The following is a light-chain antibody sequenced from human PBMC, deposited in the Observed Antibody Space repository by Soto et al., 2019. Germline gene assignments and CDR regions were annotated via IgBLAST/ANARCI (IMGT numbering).Light chain of an antibody. CDR1: SGSVSTNYY. CDR2: SSN. V-gene: IGLV8-61*01. Sequence: QTVVTQEPSFSVSPGGTVTLTCGLSSGSVSTNYYPSWYQQTPGQAPRTLMYSSNTRSSGVPDRFSGSIVGNKAALTITGAQTDDEADYYCALYMGSGIGVFGGGTKVTVL. CDR3: ALYMGSGIGV. J-gene: IGLJ3*02.